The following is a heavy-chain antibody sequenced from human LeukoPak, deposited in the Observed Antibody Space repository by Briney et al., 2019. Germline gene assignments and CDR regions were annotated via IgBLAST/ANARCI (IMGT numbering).Heavy chain of an antibody. Sequence: PSQTLSLTCTVSGGSISSGGYYWSWIRQPPGKGLEWIGYIYHSGSTYYNPSLKSRVTISVDRSKNQFSLKLSSVTAADTAVYYCARDQGWRPAVIRIGFDPWGQGTLVTVSS. CDR3: ARDQGWRPAVIRIGFDP. CDR1: GGSISSGGYY. CDR2: IYHSGST. V-gene: IGHV4-30-2*01. J-gene: IGHJ5*02. D-gene: IGHD2-2*02.